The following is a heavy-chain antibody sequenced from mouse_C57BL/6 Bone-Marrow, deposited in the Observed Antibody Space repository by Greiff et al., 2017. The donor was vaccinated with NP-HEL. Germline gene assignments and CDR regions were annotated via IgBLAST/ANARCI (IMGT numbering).Heavy chain of an antibody. V-gene: IGHV5-12*01. Sequence: EVQLVESGGGLVQPGGSLKLSCAASGFTFSDYYMYWVRQTPEKRLEWVAYISNGGGSTYYPDTVKGRFTISRDNAKNTLYLQMSRLKSEDTAMYYCARRGGLLYWYFDVWGTGTTVTVSS. CDR3: ARRGGLLYWYFDV. D-gene: IGHD2-3*01. CDR2: ISNGGGST. CDR1: GFTFSDYY. J-gene: IGHJ1*03.